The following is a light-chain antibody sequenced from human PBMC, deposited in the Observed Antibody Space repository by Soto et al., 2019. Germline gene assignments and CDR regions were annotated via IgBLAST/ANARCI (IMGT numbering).Light chain of an antibody. CDR3: QQRSNWPIT. CDR1: QSVSSNY. Sequence: ENVLTQSPGTLSASPGERATLSCRASQSVSSNYLAWYQQKPVQAPRLLVYGASSRATGIPDRFSGSGSGTDFTLTISRLESEDFAVYYCQQRSNWPITFGQGTRLEI. J-gene: IGKJ5*01. CDR2: GAS. V-gene: IGKV3D-20*02.